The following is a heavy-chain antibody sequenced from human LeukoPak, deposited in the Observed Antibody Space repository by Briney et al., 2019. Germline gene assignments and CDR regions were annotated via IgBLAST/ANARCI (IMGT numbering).Heavy chain of an antibody. CDR2: ISGSGGST. CDR1: GFTFSSYA. D-gene: IGHD3-3*01. Sequence: GGSLRLSCAASGFTFSSYAMSWVRQAPGKGLEWVSAISGSGGSTYYADSVKGRFTISRDNSKNTLYLQMNSLRAEDTAVYYCAKAPESPYDFWSGYLDYWGQGTLVTVSS. V-gene: IGHV3-23*01. J-gene: IGHJ4*02. CDR3: AKAPESPYDFWSGYLDY.